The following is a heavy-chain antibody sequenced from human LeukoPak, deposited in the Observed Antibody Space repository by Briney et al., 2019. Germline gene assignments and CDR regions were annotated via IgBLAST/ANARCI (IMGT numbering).Heavy chain of an antibody. CDR2: IYTAGNT. CDR1: GFIVSHKY. Sequence: GGSLRLSCAASGFIVSHKYMAWVRQAPGKGLEWLSIIYTAGNTVSAESVKGRFIISRDNSRNTVHPQMNSLRDDDTAVYYCARGQIDLIRNYFDSWGPGTLVAVSS. V-gene: IGHV3-66*01. CDR3: ARGQIDLIRNYFDS. D-gene: IGHD3-22*01. J-gene: IGHJ4*02.